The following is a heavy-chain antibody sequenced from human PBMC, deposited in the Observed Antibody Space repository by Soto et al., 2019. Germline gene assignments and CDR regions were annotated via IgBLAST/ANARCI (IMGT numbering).Heavy chain of an antibody. V-gene: IGHV4-59*01. D-gene: IGHD5-18*01. Sequence: SETLSLTCTVSGGSISSYYWSWIRQPPGKGLEWIGYIYYSGSTNYNPSLKSRVTISVDTSKNQFSLKLSSVTAADTAVYYCARAGGEYRYGTGDYWGQGTLVTVYS. CDR1: GGSISSYY. J-gene: IGHJ4*02. CDR2: IYYSGST. CDR3: ARAGGEYRYGTGDY.